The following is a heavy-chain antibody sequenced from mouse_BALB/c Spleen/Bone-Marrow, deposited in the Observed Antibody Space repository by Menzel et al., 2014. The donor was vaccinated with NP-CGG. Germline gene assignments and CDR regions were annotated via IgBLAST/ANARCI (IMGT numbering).Heavy chain of an antibody. V-gene: IGHV5-17*02. CDR1: GITFXNFG. CDR2: ISSGSSTI. J-gene: IGHJ4*01. Sequence: EVMLVESGGGLVQPGGSRKLSCAASGITFXNFGMHWVRQAPEKGLEWVAYISSGSSTIYYADTLKGRFTISRDNPKNTLFLQMTSLRSEGTAMYYCARIGRARGYAMDYWGQGTSVTVSS. D-gene: IGHD3-3*01. CDR3: ARIGRARGYAMDY.